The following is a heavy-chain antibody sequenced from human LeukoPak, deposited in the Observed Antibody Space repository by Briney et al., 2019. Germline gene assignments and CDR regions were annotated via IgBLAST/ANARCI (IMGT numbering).Heavy chain of an antibody. CDR2: IYPGDSDT. V-gene: IGHV5-51*01. CDR1: GYSFTSYW. J-gene: IGHJ3*02. D-gene: IGHD3-10*01. Sequence: GESLKISCKGSGYSFTSYWIGWVRQTPGKGLEWMGIIYPGDSDTRYSPSFQGQVTISADKSISTAYLQWSSLKASDTAMYYCASPARVTMVRGVIMRLGAFDIWGQGTMVTVSS. CDR3: ASPARVTMVRGVIMRLGAFDI.